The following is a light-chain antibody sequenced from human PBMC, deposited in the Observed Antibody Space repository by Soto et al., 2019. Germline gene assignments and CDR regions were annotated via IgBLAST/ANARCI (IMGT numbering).Light chain of an antibody. CDR1: QSLLHSDGKTY. V-gene: IGKV2D-29*01. CDR3: MQSVQLPIT. J-gene: IGKJ5*01. Sequence: DIVLTQSPLSLSVTPGQPASISCKSSQSLLHSDGKTYFYWYLQKPGQPPHSLIYEVSNRFSGVPDRISGGGSGANFTLKISRVEAEDAAVYYCMQSVQLPITFGQGTRLEIK. CDR2: EVS.